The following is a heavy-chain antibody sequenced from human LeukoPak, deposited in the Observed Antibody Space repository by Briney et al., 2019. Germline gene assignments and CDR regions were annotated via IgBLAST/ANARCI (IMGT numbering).Heavy chain of an antibody. J-gene: IGHJ6*03. Sequence: SETLSLTCTVSGGSISSSSYYWGWIRQPPGKGLEWIGEINHSGSTNYNPSLKSRVTISVDTSKNQFSLKLSSVTAADTAVYYCARETSQKGAHYMDVWGKGTTVTISS. V-gene: IGHV4-39*07. CDR2: INHSGST. D-gene: IGHD3-16*01. CDR1: GGSISSSSYY. CDR3: ARETSQKGAHYMDV.